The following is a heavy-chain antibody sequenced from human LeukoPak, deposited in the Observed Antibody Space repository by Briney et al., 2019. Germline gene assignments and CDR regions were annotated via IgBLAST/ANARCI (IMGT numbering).Heavy chain of an antibody. J-gene: IGHJ4*02. D-gene: IGHD3-3*01. Sequence: SVKVSCKASGGTFSSYAISWVRQAPGQGLEWMGGIIPIFGTANYAQKFQGRVTITADESTSTAYMELSSLRSEDTAVYYCAKSPRSKTIFGVVLYYFDYWGQGTLVTVSS. CDR2: IIPIFGTA. V-gene: IGHV1-69*13. CDR3: AKSPRSKTIFGVVLYYFDY. CDR1: GGTFSSYA.